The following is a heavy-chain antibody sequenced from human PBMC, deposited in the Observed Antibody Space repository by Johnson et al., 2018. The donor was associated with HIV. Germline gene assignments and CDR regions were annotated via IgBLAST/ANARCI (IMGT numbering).Heavy chain of an antibody. CDR1: GFTFDDYA. J-gene: IGHJ3*02. V-gene: IGHV3-9*01. D-gene: IGHD3-10*01. Sequence: VQLVESGGSMVQPGRSLRLSCAASGFTFDDYAMHWVRQAPGKGLERVSGISWNSGNIDYADSMKGRFTISRDNAKNSLYLQMNSLRAEDTALYYCAKDILVRGVFEAFDIWGQVTMVTVSS. CDR2: ISWNSGNI. CDR3: AKDILVRGVFEAFDI.